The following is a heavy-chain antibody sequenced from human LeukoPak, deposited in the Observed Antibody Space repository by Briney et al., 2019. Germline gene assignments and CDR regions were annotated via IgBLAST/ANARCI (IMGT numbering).Heavy chain of an antibody. CDR1: GYTFTRYY. Sequence: ASVKVSFKASGYTFTRYYMHRVRQAPGQGLEWMGIINPSGGSTSYAQKFQGRVTMTRDTSTSTVYMELSSLRSEDTAVYYCAREEAVGAKFRHAFDIWGQGTMVTVSS. CDR3: AREEAVGAKFRHAFDI. V-gene: IGHV1-46*01. CDR2: INPSGGST. D-gene: IGHD1-26*01. J-gene: IGHJ3*02.